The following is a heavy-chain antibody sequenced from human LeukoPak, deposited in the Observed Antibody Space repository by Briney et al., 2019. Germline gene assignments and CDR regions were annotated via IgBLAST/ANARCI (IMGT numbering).Heavy chain of an antibody. CDR2: IKQGGSEK. CDR1: GFNFSSYW. D-gene: IGHD1-26*01. CDR3: ARTSGSYDAFDI. V-gene: IGHV3-7*01. J-gene: IGHJ3*02. Sequence: GGSLSLSCAASGFNFSSYWMSWVRQAPGKGLEWVANIKQGGSEKYYVDSVKGRFTISRDNANNSLYLQMNSLRAGDTAGYYCARTSGSYDAFDIWGQGTMVTVSS.